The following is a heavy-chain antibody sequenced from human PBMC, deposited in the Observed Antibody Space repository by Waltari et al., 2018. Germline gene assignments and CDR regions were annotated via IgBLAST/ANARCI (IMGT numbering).Heavy chain of an antibody. CDR1: GYTFTSYD. J-gene: IGHJ1*01. CDR3: ARGSGSSSTEYFQH. D-gene: IGHD6-6*01. CDR2: MNPNSGNT. V-gene: IGHV1-8*01. Sequence: QVQLVQSGAEVKKPGSSVKVSCKASGYTFTSYDLNWVRQATGQGLEWMGWMNPNSGNTGYAQKFQGRVTMNRNTSISTAYMELSSLRSEDTAVYYCARGSGSSSTEYFQHWGQGTLVTVSS.